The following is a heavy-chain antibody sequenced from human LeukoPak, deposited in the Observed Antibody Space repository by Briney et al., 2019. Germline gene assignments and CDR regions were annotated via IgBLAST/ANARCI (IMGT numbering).Heavy chain of an antibody. J-gene: IGHJ5*02. V-gene: IGHV3-48*03. CDR1: GFTFRSYE. Sequence: GGSLRLSCAASGFTFRSYEMNWVRQAPGKGLEWVSYISSSGSTIYYADSVKGRFTISRDNAKNSLYLQMNSLRAEDTAVYYCAATMVRGVWPWGQGTLVTVSS. CDR3: AATMVRGVWP. D-gene: IGHD3-10*01. CDR2: ISSSGSTI.